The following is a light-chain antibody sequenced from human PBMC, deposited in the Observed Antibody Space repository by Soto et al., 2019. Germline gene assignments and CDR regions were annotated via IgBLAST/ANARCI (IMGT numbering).Light chain of an antibody. CDR3: QQADSFPSIPWT. CDR1: QGISNW. Sequence: IQMTQSPSSVSASVGDRVTITCRASQGISNWLAWYQQKAGKAPNLLIYATSNLQSGVPSRFSGSGSGTDFTLTISSLQPEDSATYYCQQADSFPSIPWTFGQGTKVEIK. CDR2: ATS. V-gene: IGKV1-12*01. J-gene: IGKJ1*01.